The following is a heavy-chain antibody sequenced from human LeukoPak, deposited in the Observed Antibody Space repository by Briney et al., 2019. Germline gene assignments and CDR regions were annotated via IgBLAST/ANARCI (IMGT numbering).Heavy chain of an antibody. J-gene: IGHJ4*02. CDR2: ISAYNGNT. CDR1: GYTFTSYG. V-gene: IGHV1-18*01. D-gene: IGHD3-16*02. Sequence: SVKVSCKASGYTFTSYGISWVRQAPGQGLEWMGWISAYNGNTNYAQKLQGRVTMTTDTSTSTAYMELRSLRSDDTAVYYCATNYYDYVWGSYRYYFDYWGQGTLVTVSS. CDR3: ATNYYDYVWGSYRYYFDY.